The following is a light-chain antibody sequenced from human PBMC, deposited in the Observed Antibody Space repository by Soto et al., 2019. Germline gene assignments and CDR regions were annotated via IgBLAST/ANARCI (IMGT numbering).Light chain of an antibody. CDR1: SSDDGGFLY. CDR3: SSYSSSSTLVV. CDR2: AVS. V-gene: IGLV2-14*01. J-gene: IGLJ2*01. Sequence: QSVLTQPASVSGSPGQSITISCTGTSSDDGGFLYVSWFQQHPGKAPKLMIYAVSNRPSGISNRFSGSKSGNTASLTISGLQAEDEADYYCSSYSSSSTLVVFGGGTKVTVL.